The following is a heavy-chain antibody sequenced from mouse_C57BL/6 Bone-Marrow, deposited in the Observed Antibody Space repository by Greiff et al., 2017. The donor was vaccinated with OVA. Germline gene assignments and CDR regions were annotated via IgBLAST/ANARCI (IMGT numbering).Heavy chain of an antibody. V-gene: IGHV1-82*01. Sequence: QVQLQQSGPELVKPGASVKISCKASGYAFSSSWMNWVKQRPGKGLEWIGRIYPGDGDTNYNGKFKGKATLTADKSSSTAYMQLSSLTSEDSAVYFCARCDDGHWYFDVWGTGTTVTVSS. D-gene: IGHD2-3*01. CDR2: IYPGDGDT. CDR1: GYAFSSSW. CDR3: ARCDDGHWYFDV. J-gene: IGHJ1*03.